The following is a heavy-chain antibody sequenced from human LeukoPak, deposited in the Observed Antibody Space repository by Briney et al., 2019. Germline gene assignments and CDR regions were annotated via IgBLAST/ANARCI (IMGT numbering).Heavy chain of an antibody. Sequence: SETLSLTCTVSGGSISSYTWSWIRQPAGKKLEWIGRIYTSGNTNSNPSLKSRVPMSVDTSKNQVSLKLSSVTAADTAVYYCAREHYFDSGSYFDCWGQGTLVTVSS. J-gene: IGHJ4*02. V-gene: IGHV4-4*07. CDR1: GGSISSYT. CDR2: IYTSGNT. CDR3: AREHYFDSGSYFDC. D-gene: IGHD3-10*01.